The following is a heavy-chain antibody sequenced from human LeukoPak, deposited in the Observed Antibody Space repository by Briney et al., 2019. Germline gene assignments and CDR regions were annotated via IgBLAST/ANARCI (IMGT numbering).Heavy chain of an antibody. V-gene: IGHV4-59*01. J-gene: IGHJ4*02. CDR1: GGSISTYY. D-gene: IGHD3-22*01. CDR3: ARALYYYDSSGYD. Sequence: QVQLQESGPGLVKPSETLSLTCTVSGGSISTYYWSWIRQPPGKGLEWIGYIYYTGSTNYNPSXKXRVTXSVDTSKNXXXXXXXSVTAADTXVYYCARALYYYDSSGYDWGQGTLVTVSS. CDR2: IYYTGST.